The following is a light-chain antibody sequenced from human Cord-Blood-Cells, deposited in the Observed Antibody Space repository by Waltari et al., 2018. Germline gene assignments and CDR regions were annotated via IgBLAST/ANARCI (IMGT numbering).Light chain of an antibody. Sequence: QSALTQPASVSGSPGQSITISCNGTSSDVGGYNYVSWYQQHPGKAPKLMIYDVSNRPSGVSNRFSCSKSGNTASLTISGLQAEDEADYYCSSYTSSSTLAYVFGTGTKVTVL. CDR2: DVS. V-gene: IGLV2-14*01. CDR3: SSYTSSSTLAYV. J-gene: IGLJ1*01. CDR1: SSDVGGYNY.